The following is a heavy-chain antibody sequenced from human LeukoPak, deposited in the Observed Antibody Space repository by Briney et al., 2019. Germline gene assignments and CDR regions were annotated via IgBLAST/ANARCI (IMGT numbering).Heavy chain of an antibody. CDR3: ARDAFGSGRYYGSVEAFDI. CDR1: GFTFSSHW. J-gene: IGHJ3*02. V-gene: IGHV3-74*01. CDR2: INSDGSST. D-gene: IGHD1-26*01. Sequence: GGSLRLSCAASGFTFSSHWMHWVRQGPGKGLVWVSRINSDGSSTTYADSVKGRFTMSRDNAKNSLYLQMNSLRAEDTAVYYCARDAFGSGRYYGSVEAFDIWGQGTMVTVSS.